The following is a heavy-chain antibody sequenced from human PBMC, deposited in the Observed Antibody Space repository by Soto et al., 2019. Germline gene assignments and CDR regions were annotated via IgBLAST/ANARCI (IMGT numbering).Heavy chain of an antibody. Sequence: EVQLVESGGGLVQPGRSLRLSCAASGFTFDGYAMHWVRQAPGKGLEWASGISWNGGSIGYADSVKGRFTISRDNAKNSLYLQMSSLRAEDTALYYCAKDMGMGSSGSDYWGQGTLVTVSS. V-gene: IGHV3-9*01. CDR3: AKDMGMGSSGSDY. J-gene: IGHJ4*02. D-gene: IGHD6-19*01. CDR1: GFTFDGYA. CDR2: ISWNGGSI.